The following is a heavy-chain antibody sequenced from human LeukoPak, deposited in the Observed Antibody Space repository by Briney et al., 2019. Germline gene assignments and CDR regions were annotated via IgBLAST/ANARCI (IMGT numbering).Heavy chain of an antibody. D-gene: IGHD3-10*01. CDR2: INHSGST. V-gene: IGHV4-34*01. CDR3: ARRSRITMVRGVIYWFDP. Sequence: PSDTLSLTCAVYGGSFSGYYWSWIRQPPGKGLEWIGEINHSGSTNYNPSLKSRVTISVDTSKNQFSLKLSSVTAADTAVYYCARRSRITMVRGVIYWFDPWGQGTLVTVSS. CDR1: GGSFSGYY. J-gene: IGHJ5*02.